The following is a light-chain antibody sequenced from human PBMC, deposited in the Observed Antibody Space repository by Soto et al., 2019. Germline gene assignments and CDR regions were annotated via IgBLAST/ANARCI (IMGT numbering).Light chain of an antibody. V-gene: IGLV2-14*01. CDR1: SSDVGGYNY. CDR3: SSYTSSSNPYVV. CDR2: DVS. Sequence: QSALTQPSSVSGSPGQSITISCTGTSSDVGGYNYVSWYQQHPGKAPKLMIYDVSNRPSGVSNRVSGSKSGNTASLTISGLQAEDEADYYCSSYTSSSNPYVVFGGGTTLTVL. J-gene: IGLJ2*01.